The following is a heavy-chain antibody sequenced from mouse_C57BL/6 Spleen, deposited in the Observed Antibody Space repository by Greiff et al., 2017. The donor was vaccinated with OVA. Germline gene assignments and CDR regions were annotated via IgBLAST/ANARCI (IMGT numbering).Heavy chain of an antibody. J-gene: IGHJ2*01. CDR3: AREYNLVFDY. D-gene: IGHD1-3*01. CDR2: ISSGSSTI. Sequence: EVMLVESGGGLVKPGGSLKLSCAASGFTFSDYGMHWVRQAPEKGLEWVAYISSGSSTIYYADTVKGRFTISRDNAKNTLFLQMTSLRSEDTAMYYCAREYNLVFDYWGQGTTLTVSS. CDR1: GFTFSDYG. V-gene: IGHV5-17*01.